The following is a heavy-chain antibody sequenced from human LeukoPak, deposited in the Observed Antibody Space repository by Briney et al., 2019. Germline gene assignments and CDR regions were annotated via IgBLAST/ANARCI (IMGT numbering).Heavy chain of an antibody. CDR3: ARDLRGSYLFDY. V-gene: IGHV4-59*01. Sequence: SETLSLTCTVSGGSISSYYWSWIRQPPGKGLEWIGYIYYSGSTNYNPSLKSRVTISVDTSKNQFSPKLSSVTAADTAVYYCARDLRGSYLFDYWGQGTLVTVSS. CDR2: IYYSGST. D-gene: IGHD3-10*01. CDR1: GGSISSYY. J-gene: IGHJ4*02.